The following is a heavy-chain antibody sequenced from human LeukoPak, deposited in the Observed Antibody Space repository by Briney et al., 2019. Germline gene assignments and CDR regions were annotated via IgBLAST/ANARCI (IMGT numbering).Heavy chain of an antibody. V-gene: IGHV1-69*01. J-gene: IGHJ4*02. CDR1: GGTFSSYA. CDR2: IIPIFGTA. CDR3: GAALRSYYFDY. D-gene: IGHD6-25*01. Sequence: ASVKVSCKASGGTFSSYAISWVRQAPGQGLEWMGGIIPIFGTANYAQKFQGRVTITADEPTSTAYMELSSLRSEDTAVYYCGAALRSYYFDYWGQGTLVTVSS.